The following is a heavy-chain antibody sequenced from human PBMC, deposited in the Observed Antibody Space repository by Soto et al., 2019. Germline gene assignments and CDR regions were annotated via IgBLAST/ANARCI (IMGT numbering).Heavy chain of an antibody. V-gene: IGHV3-23*01. CDR3: VKGGFTVTTIDH. J-gene: IGHJ4*02. CDR1: GFTLTAFA. Sequence: EVKLSEYGGALVQPGGSLRVSCVGSGFTLTAFAMTWVRQAPGKGLEWVVVISGSGDYTSYADSVRGRFTISRDNSRNTVYLQMDSLRADDTAVYYCVKGGFTVTTIDHWGQGTLVAVSS. CDR2: ISGSGDYT. D-gene: IGHD4-17*01.